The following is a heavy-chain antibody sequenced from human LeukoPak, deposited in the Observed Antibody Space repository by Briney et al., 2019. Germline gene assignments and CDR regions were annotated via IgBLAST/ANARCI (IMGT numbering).Heavy chain of an antibody. CDR1: GYSISSGYY. Sequence: PSETLSLTCAVSGYSISSGYYWGWIRQAPGKGLEWIGSSYHRGNAHYKSSLNGRVAISTDTSKNQFSLTLTSVTAADTALYFCVRLLGGSRGYYPRSFYIDSWGQGILVSVSS. V-gene: IGHV4-38-2*01. J-gene: IGHJ4*02. CDR2: SYHRGNA. CDR3: VRLLGGSRGYYPRSFYIDS. D-gene: IGHD3-22*01.